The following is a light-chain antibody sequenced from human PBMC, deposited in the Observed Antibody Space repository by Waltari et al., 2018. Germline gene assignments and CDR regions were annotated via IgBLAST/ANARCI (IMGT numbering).Light chain of an antibody. CDR3: SSYTSSSTLV. Sequence: QSALTQPASVSGSPGQSITIPCPGTSSDVGCYYHVPWYQQHPGKAPKLMIYDVNNRPSGVSNRFSGSKSGNTASLTISGLQAEDEADYFCSSYTSSSTLVFGGGTKLTVL. CDR2: DVN. J-gene: IGLJ2*01. CDR1: SSDVGCYYH. V-gene: IGLV2-14*03.